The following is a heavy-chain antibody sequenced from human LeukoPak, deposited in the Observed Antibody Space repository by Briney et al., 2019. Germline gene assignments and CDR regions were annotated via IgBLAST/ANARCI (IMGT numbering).Heavy chain of an antibody. D-gene: IGHD6-13*01. J-gene: IGHJ4*02. V-gene: IGHV3-23*01. CDR1: GFIFSNYA. CDR2: IDSTGAYT. Sequence: GGSLRLSCAASGFIFSNYAMSWVRQAPGKGLEWVSAIDSTGAYTWYADSVKGRFTISKDSSKTILYLQMNSLRAEDAAVYFCARTGSSWYDYWGQGTLVTVSS. CDR3: ARTGSSWYDY.